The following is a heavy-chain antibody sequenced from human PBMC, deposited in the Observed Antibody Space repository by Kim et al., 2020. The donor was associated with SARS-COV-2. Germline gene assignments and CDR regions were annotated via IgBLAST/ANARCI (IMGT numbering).Heavy chain of an antibody. D-gene: IGHD6-25*01. J-gene: IGHJ4*01. Sequence: ASVKVSCKASGYTFSDYSIHWVRQAPGQGLEWMGWINPNTGNAHYAQKFQGWVTITRDTSISKAYMEVTGLKSDDTAVYYCARDLVGFVSSGYFCYWGQGTLVTVSS. CDR3: ARDLVGFVSSGYFCY. V-gene: IGHV1-2*04. CDR2: INPNTGNA. CDR1: GYTFSDYS.